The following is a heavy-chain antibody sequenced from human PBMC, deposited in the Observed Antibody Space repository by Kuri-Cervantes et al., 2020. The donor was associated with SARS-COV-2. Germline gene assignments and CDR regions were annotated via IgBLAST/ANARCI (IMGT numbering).Heavy chain of an antibody. J-gene: IGHJ4*02. D-gene: IGHD2-15*01. CDR2: IWYDGSNK. CDR3: ARDGGDY. V-gene: IGHV3-33*08. Sequence: GESLKISCAPSLSTARNDYMSWVRQAPGKGLEWVAVIWYDGSNKYYADSVKGRFTISRDNSKNTLYLQMNSLRAEDTAVYYCARDGGDYWGQGTLVTVSS. CDR1: LSTARNDY.